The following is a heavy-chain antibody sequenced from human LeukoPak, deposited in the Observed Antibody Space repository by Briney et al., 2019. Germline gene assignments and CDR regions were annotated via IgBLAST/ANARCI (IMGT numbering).Heavy chain of an antibody. D-gene: IGHD1-26*01. CDR2: LSGSGGST. Sequence: GGSLRLSCAASGFTFSSYAMSWVCQAPGKGLELVSALSGSGGSTYYADSVTGWFTISRDNSKNTLYLQMNSLRAEDTAVYYCAKGYSGSYAPSLYFDYWGQGTLVTVSS. V-gene: IGHV3-23*01. J-gene: IGHJ4*02. CDR3: AKGYSGSYAPSLYFDY. CDR1: GFTFSSYA.